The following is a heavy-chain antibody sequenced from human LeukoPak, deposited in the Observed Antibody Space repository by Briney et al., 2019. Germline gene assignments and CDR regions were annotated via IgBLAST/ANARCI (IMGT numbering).Heavy chain of an antibody. CDR3: ARGDGSGSYYNYYYMDV. V-gene: IGHV1-18*01. D-gene: IGHD3-10*01. J-gene: IGHJ6*03. CDR1: GYTFTCYG. CDR2: ISAYNGNT. Sequence: ASVKVSCKASGYTFTCYGISWVRQAPGQGLEWMGWISAYNGNTNYAQKLQGRVTMTTDTSTSTAYMELRSLRSDDTAVYYCARGDGSGSYYNYYYMDVWGKGTTVTISS.